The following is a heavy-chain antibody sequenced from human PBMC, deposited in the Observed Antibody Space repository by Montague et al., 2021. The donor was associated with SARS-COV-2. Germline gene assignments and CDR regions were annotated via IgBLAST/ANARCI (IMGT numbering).Heavy chain of an antibody. CDR2: ALYTGRS. CDR3: ARDTFYYGSDSYYVDTFDM. CDR1: GGSITSNW. Sequence: SETLSLTCTVSGGSITSNWWSWIRQPPGKGLEWVGYALYTGRSRSNPSXXSRVFISVDTSEDQVSLTLSSVTAADTAVYYCARDTFYYGSDSYYVDTFDMWGQGTMVTVSS. D-gene: IGHD3-10*01. J-gene: IGHJ3*02. V-gene: IGHV4-59*01.